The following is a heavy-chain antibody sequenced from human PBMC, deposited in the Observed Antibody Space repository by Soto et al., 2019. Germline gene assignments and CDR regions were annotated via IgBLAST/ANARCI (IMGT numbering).Heavy chain of an antibody. J-gene: IGHJ4*02. CDR1: GFSIRDGVCY. CDR2: IYYTGST. CDR3: ARFAKEENPKVGSWYYFDY. Sequence: SEPLSLTCTFSGFSIRDGVCYLSWIRQRPGQGLEGLGYIYYTGSTYYNPSLKSRVTISVDTSKNQFSLKLSSVTAADTAVYYCARFAKEENPKVGSWYYFDYWGQGTRVTVSS. D-gene: IGHD6-13*01. V-gene: IGHV4-31*03.